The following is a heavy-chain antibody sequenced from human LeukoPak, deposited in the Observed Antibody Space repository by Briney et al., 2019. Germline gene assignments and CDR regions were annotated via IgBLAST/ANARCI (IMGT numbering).Heavy chain of an antibody. V-gene: IGHV3-21*01. Sequence: TGGSLRLSCAASGFTFSSYSMNWVRQAPGKGLEWVSSISSSSYIYYADSVKGRFTISRDNAKNSLYLQMNSLRAEDTAVYYCARVDYYDSSVLPDYWGQGTLVTVSS. CDR1: GFTFSSYS. J-gene: IGHJ4*02. CDR3: ARVDYYDSSVLPDY. D-gene: IGHD3-22*01. CDR2: ISSSSYI.